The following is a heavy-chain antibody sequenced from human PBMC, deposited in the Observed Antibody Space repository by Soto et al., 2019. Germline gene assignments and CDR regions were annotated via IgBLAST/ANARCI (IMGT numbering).Heavy chain of an antibody. J-gene: IGHJ2*01. V-gene: IGHV3-23*01. D-gene: IGHD1-26*01. CDR3: AKNRGPGSYTHWSFNV. Sequence: EVQLLESGGGLVQPGGSLRLSCAASGFTFSCCAMSWVRQAPGRGLEWVSTIHGGADYTHYTDSVKGRFTISRDNSRNTLFLQMNSLTAGDPAIYYCAKNRGPGSYTHWSFNVWGRGTPVTVSS. CDR2: IHGGADYT. CDR1: GFTFSCCA.